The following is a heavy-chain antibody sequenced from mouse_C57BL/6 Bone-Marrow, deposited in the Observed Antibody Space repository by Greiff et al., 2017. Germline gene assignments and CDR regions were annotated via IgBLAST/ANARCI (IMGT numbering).Heavy chain of an antibody. CDR1: GYTFTDYE. D-gene: IGHD1-1*01. Sequence: QVQLQQPGAELVRPGASVTLSCKASGYTFTDYEMHWVKQTPVHGLEWIGAIDPETGGTAYNQKFKGKAILTADKSSSTAYMELRSLTSEDSAVYYCTRWLLLRWVFDYWGQGTLVTVSA. CDR3: TRWLLLRWVFDY. CDR2: IDPETGGT. J-gene: IGHJ3*01. V-gene: IGHV1-15*01.